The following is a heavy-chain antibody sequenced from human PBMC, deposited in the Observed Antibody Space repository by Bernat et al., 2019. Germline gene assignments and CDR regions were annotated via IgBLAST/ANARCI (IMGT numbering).Heavy chain of an antibody. CDR3: ARDRVRYYYGSGSYYNAHYYYYGMDV. CDR1: GFTFSSYA. D-gene: IGHD3-10*01. CDR2: ISYDGSNK. V-gene: IGHV3-30-3*01. J-gene: IGHJ6*02. Sequence: QVQLVESGGGVVQPGRSLRLSCAASGFTFSSYAMHWVRQAPGKGLEWVAGISYDGSNKYYADSVKGRFTISRDNSKNTLYLQMNSLRSEDTAVYYCARDRVRYYYGSGSYYNAHYYYYGMDVWGQGTTVTVS.